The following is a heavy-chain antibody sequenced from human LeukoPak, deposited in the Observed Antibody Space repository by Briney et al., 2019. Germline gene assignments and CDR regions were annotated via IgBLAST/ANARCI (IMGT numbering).Heavy chain of an antibody. J-gene: IGHJ4*02. Sequence: PGGSLRLSCAASGVTFSTYSMNSVRQAPGKGLEWVSSISTSSSYINYVDSVKGRFTISRDNAKNSLYLQMNSLRAEDTAVYYCARLALRGRVHFDYWGQGALVTVSS. CDR1: GVTFSTYS. CDR2: ISTSSSYI. CDR3: ARLALRGRVHFDY. D-gene: IGHD4-17*01. V-gene: IGHV3-21*01.